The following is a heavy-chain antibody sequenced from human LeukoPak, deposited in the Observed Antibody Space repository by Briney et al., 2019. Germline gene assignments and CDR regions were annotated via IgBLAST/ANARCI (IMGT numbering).Heavy chain of an antibody. J-gene: IGHJ6*03. V-gene: IGHV4-59*01. CDR2: IYYSGST. CDR3: ARGYGSSPMVYYYYMDV. Sequence: SETLSLTCTVSGGSISSYYWSWIRQPPGKGLEWIGYIYYSGSTNYNPSLKSRVTISVDTSKNQFSLKLSSVTAADTAVYYCARGYGSSPMVYYYYMDVWGKGTTVTVSS. D-gene: IGHD6-13*01. CDR1: GGSISSYY.